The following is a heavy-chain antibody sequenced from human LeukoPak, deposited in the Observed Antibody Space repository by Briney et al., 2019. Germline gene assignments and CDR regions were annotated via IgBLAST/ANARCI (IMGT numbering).Heavy chain of an antibody. CDR2: ISWNSGSI. D-gene: IGHD6-19*01. Sequence: GGSLRLSCAASGFTFDDYAMHWVRHAPGTGLGWVSVISWNSGSIGYADSVKGRFTISRDNAKNSLYLQMNSLRAGDTALYYCAKELPSGWSRGYFDLWGRGTLVTVSS. CDR1: GFTFDDYA. V-gene: IGHV3-9*01. J-gene: IGHJ2*01. CDR3: AKELPSGWSRGYFDL.